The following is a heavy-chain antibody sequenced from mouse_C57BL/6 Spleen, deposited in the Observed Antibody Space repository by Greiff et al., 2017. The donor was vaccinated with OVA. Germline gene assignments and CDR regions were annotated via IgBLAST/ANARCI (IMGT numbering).Heavy chain of an antibody. J-gene: IGHJ2*01. D-gene: IGHD1-1*01. CDR2: INPSNGGT. CDR1: GYTFTSYW. Sequence: QVQLKQPGTELVKPGASVKLSCKASGYTFTSYWMHWVKQRPGQGLEWIGNINPSNGGTNYNEKFKSKATLTVDKSSSTAYMQLSSLTSEDSAVYYCARSGITTVVAPGNYWGQGTTLTVSS. CDR3: ARSGITTVVAPGNY. V-gene: IGHV1-53*01.